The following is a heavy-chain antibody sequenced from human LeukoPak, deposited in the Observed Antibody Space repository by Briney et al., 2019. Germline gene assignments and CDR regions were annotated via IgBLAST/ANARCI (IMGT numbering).Heavy chain of an antibody. V-gene: IGHV4-39*07. CDR1: GGSISSSSYY. Sequence: SETLSLTYTVSGGSISSSSYYWGWIRQPPGKGLEWIGSIYYSGSTYYNPSLKSRVTISVDRSKNQFSLKLSSVTAADTAVYYCARGYSSSNWFDPWGQGTLVTVSS. CDR3: ARGYSSSNWFDP. CDR2: IYYSGST. J-gene: IGHJ5*02. D-gene: IGHD6-6*01.